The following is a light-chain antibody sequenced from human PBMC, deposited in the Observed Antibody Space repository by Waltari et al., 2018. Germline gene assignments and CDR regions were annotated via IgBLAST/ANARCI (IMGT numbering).Light chain of an antibody. CDR1: QNLLYSSNNKNY. Sequence: DIAMTQSPDSLAVSLGERATINCKSGQNLLYSSNNKNYLAWYQQKPVQPPKLLIYWASPRESGVPARFSGIGSGTVFTLSISKLQAEAVAIYYCQQYYTAPQTFGQGTKVEI. CDR3: QQYYTAPQT. J-gene: IGKJ1*01. V-gene: IGKV4-1*01. CDR2: WAS.